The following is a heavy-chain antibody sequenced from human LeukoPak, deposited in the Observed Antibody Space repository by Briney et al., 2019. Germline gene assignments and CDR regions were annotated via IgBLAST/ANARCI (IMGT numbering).Heavy chain of an antibody. CDR1: GYTFTSYG. CDR3: VRELAASSWYGMDV. D-gene: IGHD2-15*01. CDR2: ISAYNGNT. V-gene: IGHV1-18*01. Sequence: ASVKVSCKASGYTFTSYGISWVRQAPGQGLEWMGWISAYNGNTNYAQKLQGRVTMTTDTSTSTAYMELRSLRSDDTAVYYCVRELAASSWYGMDVWGQGTTVTVSS. J-gene: IGHJ6*02.